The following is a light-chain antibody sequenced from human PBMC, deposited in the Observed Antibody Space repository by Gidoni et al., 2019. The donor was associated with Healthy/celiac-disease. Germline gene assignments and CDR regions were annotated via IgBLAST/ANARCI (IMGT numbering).Light chain of an antibody. V-gene: IGKV1-39*01. CDR1: KSIRSY. Sequence: DIQMTQSPSSLSASVGDRVTITCRASKSIRSYLNWYQQKPGKAPKLLIYASSSLQSGVPSRFSGSGSGTDFTLTISSLQPEDFSTYYCQQSYSTPRITFGQGTRLEI. J-gene: IGKJ5*01. CDR2: ASS. CDR3: QQSYSTPRIT.